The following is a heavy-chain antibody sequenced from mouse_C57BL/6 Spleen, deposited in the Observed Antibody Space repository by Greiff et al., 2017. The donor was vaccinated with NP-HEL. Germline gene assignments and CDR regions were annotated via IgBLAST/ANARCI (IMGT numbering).Heavy chain of an antibody. V-gene: IGHV1-5*01. D-gene: IGHD2-4*01. CDR2: IYPGNSDT. J-gene: IGHJ2*01. CDR1: GYTFTSYW. Sequence: VQLQQSGTVLARPGASVKMSCKTSGYTFTSYWMHWVKQRPGQGLEWIGAIYPGNSDTSYNQKFKGKAKLTAVTSASTAYMELSSLTNEDSAVYYCTRSRYDYDEPYYFDYWGQGTTLTVSS. CDR3: TRSRYDYDEPYYFDY.